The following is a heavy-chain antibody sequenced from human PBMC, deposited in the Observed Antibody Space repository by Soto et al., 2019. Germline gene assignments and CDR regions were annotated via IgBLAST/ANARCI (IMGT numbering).Heavy chain of an antibody. J-gene: IGHJ4*02. V-gene: IGHV1-18*01. CDR3: ARDLRSAAAVSFDD. Sequence: GASVKVSCKASGYTFTSYGISWVRQAPGQGLEWMGWISAYNGNTNYAQKLQGRVTMTTDTSTSTAYMELRSLRSDDTAVYYCARDLRSAAAVSFDDWGQGTLVTVSS. CDR1: GYTFTSYG. CDR2: ISAYNGNT. D-gene: IGHD6-13*01.